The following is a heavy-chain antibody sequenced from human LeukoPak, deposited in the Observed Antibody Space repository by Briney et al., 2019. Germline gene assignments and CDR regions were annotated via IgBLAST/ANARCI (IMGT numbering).Heavy chain of an antibody. CDR2: IRSDGSIK. CDR3: AKDVPAAYFDY. CDR1: GFTFSNYG. V-gene: IGHV3-30*02. J-gene: IGHJ4*02. Sequence: GGSLRLSCAASGFTFSNYGLHWVRQAPGKGLEWVAFIRSDGSIKYYADSVKGRFTISRDNSKNTLYLQMNSLRTEDTAVYYCAKDVPAAYFDYWGQGIPVTVSS. D-gene: IGHD2-2*01.